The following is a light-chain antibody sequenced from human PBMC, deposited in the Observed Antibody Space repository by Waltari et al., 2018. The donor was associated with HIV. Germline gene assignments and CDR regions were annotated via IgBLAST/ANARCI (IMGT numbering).Light chain of an antibody. Sequence: QSVLTQSPSASGTPGQRVTISCSGSSSNIGFNIVNWYQQLPGAAPKLLIYTNNQRPSGVPDRFSGSKSGTSASLAISGLQSEDEADYYCAAWDDSLNGLVFGGGTKLTVL. CDR3: AAWDDSLNGLV. CDR2: TNN. V-gene: IGLV1-44*01. J-gene: IGLJ3*02. CDR1: SSNIGFNI.